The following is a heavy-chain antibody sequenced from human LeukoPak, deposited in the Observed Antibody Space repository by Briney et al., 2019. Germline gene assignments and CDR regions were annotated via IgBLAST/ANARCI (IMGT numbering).Heavy chain of an antibody. D-gene: IGHD1-26*01. Sequence: SETLSLTCTVSGGSFSSGSYYWSWIRQPPGKGLEWIGYIYYSGSTNYNPSLKSRVTISVDTSKNQFSLKLSSVTAADTAVYYCARTSGSYSSYYYYGMDVWGQGTTVTVSS. J-gene: IGHJ6*02. V-gene: IGHV4-61*01. CDR3: ARTSGSYSSYYYYGMDV. CDR2: IYYSGST. CDR1: GGSFSSGSYY.